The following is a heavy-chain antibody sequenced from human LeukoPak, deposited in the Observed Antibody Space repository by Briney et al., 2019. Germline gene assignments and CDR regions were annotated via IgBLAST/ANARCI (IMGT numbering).Heavy chain of an antibody. J-gene: IGHJ6*02. Sequence: PGGSLRLSCAASGFALSGHWMTWVRQVPGRGPEWVANVNRDGSETYCLDSVKGRFTISKDNAKNSLYLQMNSLRAEDTALYHCARNNGMDVWGQGTTVTVSS. V-gene: IGHV3-7*03. CDR1: GFALSGHW. CDR3: ARNNGMDV. CDR2: VNRDGSET.